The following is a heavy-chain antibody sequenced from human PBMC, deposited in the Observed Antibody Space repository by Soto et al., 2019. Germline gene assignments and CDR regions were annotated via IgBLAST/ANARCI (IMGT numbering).Heavy chain of an antibody. J-gene: IGHJ6*02. Sequence: GGSLRLSCAASGFTFSFYSMHWVRQAPGKGLEWVAVISYDGNNKSYADSVKGRFTISRDNSKNTLYLQINNLRVEDTAVYSCARARGYCTRVGVPPWVCYYGMDVWGQGTTVTVSS. V-gene: IGHV3-30-3*01. CDR2: ISYDGNNK. CDR1: GFTFSFYS. D-gene: IGHD2-8*01. CDR3: ARARGYCTRVGVPPWVCYYGMDV.